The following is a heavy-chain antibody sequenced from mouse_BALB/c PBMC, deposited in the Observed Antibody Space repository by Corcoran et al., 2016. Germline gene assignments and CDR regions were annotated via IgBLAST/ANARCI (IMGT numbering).Heavy chain of an antibody. Sequence: EVQLQQSGPELVKPGASVKMSCTASGYTFTSYVMHWVKQKPGQGLEWIGYINPYNDGTKYNEKFKGKATLTSDKSSSTAYMELSSLTSEDSAVYYCARGDGSSYWYCDYWGQGTTLTVSS. D-gene: IGHD1-1*01. J-gene: IGHJ2*01. CDR1: GYTFTSYV. CDR3: ARGDGSSYWYCDY. CDR2: INPYNDGT. V-gene: IGHV1S136*01.